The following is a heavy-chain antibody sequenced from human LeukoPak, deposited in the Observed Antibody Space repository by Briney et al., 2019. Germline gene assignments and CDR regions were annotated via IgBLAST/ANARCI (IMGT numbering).Heavy chain of an antibody. J-gene: IGHJ4*02. CDR3: VRGTGY. Sequence: GGSLRLSCSVSGFTFSTYVMHWVRQAPGKGLEYVSAISSNGDNTYYADSVKGRFTISRDNSKNTLYLQMSSPRADDTAVYYRVRGTGYWGQGTLVTVSS. V-gene: IGHV3-64D*06. CDR2: ISSNGDNT. CDR1: GFTFSTYV.